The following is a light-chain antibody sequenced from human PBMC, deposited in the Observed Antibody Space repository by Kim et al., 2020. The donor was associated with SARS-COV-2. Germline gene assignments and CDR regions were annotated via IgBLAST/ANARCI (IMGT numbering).Light chain of an antibody. CDR3: QQYKDWPYT. V-gene: IGKV3-15*01. Sequence: EILMTHSPATLSVSPGERVTLSCKSSQNIGNALAWSHQKPGQPPRNLIYGASTRASGVPARFSGSGTGTEFTLTISNLQSEDVAVYFCQQYKDWPYTFGQGTKLEI. CDR2: GAS. J-gene: IGKJ2*01. CDR1: QNIGNA.